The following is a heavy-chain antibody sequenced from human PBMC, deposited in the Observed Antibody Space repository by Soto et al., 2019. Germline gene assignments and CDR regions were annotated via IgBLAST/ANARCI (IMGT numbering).Heavy chain of an antibody. D-gene: IGHD3-22*01. Sequence: QVQLVQSGAEVKKPGSSVKVSCKASGGTFSSYAISWVRQAPGQGLEWMGGIIPIFGTANYAQKFQGRVTLTADEATSTAYMELSSLRSEDTAVYYCATRHDSSGYPGRYGMDVWGQGTTVTVSS. CDR3: ATRHDSSGYPGRYGMDV. CDR2: IIPIFGTA. V-gene: IGHV1-69*12. CDR1: GGTFSSYA. J-gene: IGHJ6*02.